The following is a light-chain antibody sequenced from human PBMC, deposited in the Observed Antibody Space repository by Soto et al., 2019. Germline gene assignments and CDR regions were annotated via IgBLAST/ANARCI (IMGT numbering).Light chain of an antibody. CDR2: GAS. Sequence: EIVMTQSPATLSVCPGERATLSCRASQSVSSNLAWYQQKPGQAPRLLIYGASTRATGVPARFSGTGSGTEFTLTISSLQSEDFAVYYCHQYNNWHTFGQGTKLEIK. CDR3: HQYNNWHT. V-gene: IGKV3-15*01. J-gene: IGKJ2*01. CDR1: QSVSSN.